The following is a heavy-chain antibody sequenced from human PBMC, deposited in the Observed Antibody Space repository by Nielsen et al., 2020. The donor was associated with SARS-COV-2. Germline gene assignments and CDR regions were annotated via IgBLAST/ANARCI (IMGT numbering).Heavy chain of an antibody. CDR2: ISHDGSNK. Sequence: GGSLRLSCAASGFTFSSYAMHWVRQAPGKGLAWVAVISHDGSNKYYADSVKGRFTISRDNSKNTLYLQMNSLRAEDTAVYYCARVYCGGDCYSANRYYYYGMDVWGQGTTVTVSS. V-gene: IGHV3-30-3*01. D-gene: IGHD2-21*02. CDR1: GFTFSSYA. CDR3: ARVYCGGDCYSANRYYYYGMDV. J-gene: IGHJ6*02.